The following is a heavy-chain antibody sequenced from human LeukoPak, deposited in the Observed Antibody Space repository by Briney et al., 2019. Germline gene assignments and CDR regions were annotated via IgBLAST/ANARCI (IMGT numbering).Heavy chain of an antibody. V-gene: IGHV1-2*02. CDR1: GYTFTDYS. Sequence: ASVKVSCKASGYTFTDYSIHWVRQAPGQGLEWMGWINPNSGGTNYAQKFQGRVTMTRDTSISTAYMELSRLRSDDTAVYYCAREGYSSGWYFLDYWGQGTLVTVSS. J-gene: IGHJ4*02. CDR2: INPNSGGT. CDR3: AREGYSSGWYFLDY. D-gene: IGHD6-19*01.